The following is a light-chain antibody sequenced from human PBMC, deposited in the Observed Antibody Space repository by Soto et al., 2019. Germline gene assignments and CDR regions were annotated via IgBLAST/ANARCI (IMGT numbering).Light chain of an antibody. CDR1: SGDVGGYKF. J-gene: IGLJ1*01. CDR3: GEYTGNIYV. Sequence: QSALTQPASVSGSPGQSITIYCTGTSGDVGGYKFVSWYQQHPGKAPKLMIYEVSNRPSGVSSRFSGSKSGNTASLTISGLQAEDDADYFCGEYTGNIYVFGNGTKLTVL. V-gene: IGLV2-14*01. CDR2: EVS.